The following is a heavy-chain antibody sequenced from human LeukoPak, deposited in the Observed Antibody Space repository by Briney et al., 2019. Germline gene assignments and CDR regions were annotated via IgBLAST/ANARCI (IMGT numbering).Heavy chain of an antibody. CDR2: IDPYTGNT. J-gene: IGHJ4*02. CDR1: GYTFVGYY. V-gene: IGHV1-2*02. CDR3: AREYSASEH. D-gene: IGHD5-12*01. Sequence: ASVKVSFKASGYTFVGYYLHWVRQAPGQGLEWMAWIDPYTGNTHYAQKFQGRITVTRDTSVSTTYMELTWLTSDDTARYYCAREYSASEHWGQGPLVTVSS.